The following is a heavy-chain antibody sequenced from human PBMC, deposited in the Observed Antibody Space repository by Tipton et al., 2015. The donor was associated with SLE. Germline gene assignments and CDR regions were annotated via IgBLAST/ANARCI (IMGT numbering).Heavy chain of an antibody. V-gene: IGHV4-39*01. CDR2: IYYSGTT. Sequence: GLVKPSETPSLTCTVSGDSMSSSAYSWAWIRQPPGKGPEWIATIYYSGTTSYKSSLRGRISISKDTPKNQFSLRLGSVTAADTAMYYCARLGVGTTDDYWGQGTLVTVSS. J-gene: IGHJ4*02. CDR1: GDSMSSSAYS. CDR3: ARLGVGTTDDY. D-gene: IGHD4-11*01.